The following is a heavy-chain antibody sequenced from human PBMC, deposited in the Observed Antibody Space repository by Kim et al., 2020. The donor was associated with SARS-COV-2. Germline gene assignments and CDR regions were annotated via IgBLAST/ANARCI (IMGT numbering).Heavy chain of an antibody. J-gene: IGHJ6*02. Sequence: SYEPKFQGRVTMTRDTSTSTVYMELSSLRSEDTAVYYCARALFYYGMDVWGQGTTVTVSS. V-gene: IGHV1-46*01. CDR3: ARALFYYGMDV.